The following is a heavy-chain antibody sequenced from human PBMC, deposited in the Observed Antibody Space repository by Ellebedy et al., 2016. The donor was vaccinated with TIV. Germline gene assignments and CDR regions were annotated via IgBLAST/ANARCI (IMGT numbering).Heavy chain of an antibody. J-gene: IGHJ6*02. CDR2: ANPDSGST. Sequence: ASVKVSCKTSGYTFTANYIHWVRHAPGHGLEWMGWANPDSGSTNFAQRFQGRVTMTRDTSVNTAYMELSGLESGDTATYYCARVRRGSSGMDVWGQGTTVTVS. D-gene: IGHD3-22*01. CDR3: ARVRRGSSGMDV. CDR1: GYTFTANY. V-gene: IGHV1-2*02.